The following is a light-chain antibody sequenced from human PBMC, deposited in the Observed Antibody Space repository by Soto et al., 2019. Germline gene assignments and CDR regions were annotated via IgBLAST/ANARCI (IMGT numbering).Light chain of an antibody. J-gene: IGLJ1*01. CDR1: SSDVGTYNL. V-gene: IGLV2-23*01. CDR2: EGS. CDR3: CSYTTSATYV. Sequence: QSALTQPASVSGSPGQSITISCTGTSSDVGTYNLVSWYQQPPGKAPKLMIYEGSKRPSGVSNRFSGSKSGNTASLTISGLQAEDEADYYCCSYTTSATYVFGTGT.